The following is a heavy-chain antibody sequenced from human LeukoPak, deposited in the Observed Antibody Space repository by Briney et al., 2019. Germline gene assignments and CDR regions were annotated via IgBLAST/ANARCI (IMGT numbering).Heavy chain of an antibody. V-gene: IGHV4-61*01. Sequence: SEALSLTCTVSSDSVSSASYYWSWIRQPPGKGLEWIGYIYYTGSTNYNPSLKSRVTISVDTSKNQFSLKLSSVTAADTAVYYCARETGDGYNLNFDYWGQGTLVTVSS. CDR1: SDSVSSASYY. CDR3: ARETGDGYNLNFDY. D-gene: IGHD5-24*01. J-gene: IGHJ4*02. CDR2: IYYTGST.